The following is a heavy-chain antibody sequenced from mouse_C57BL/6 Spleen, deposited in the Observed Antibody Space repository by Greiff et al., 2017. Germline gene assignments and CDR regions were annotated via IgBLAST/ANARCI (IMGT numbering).Heavy chain of an antibody. D-gene: IGHD1-1*01. Sequence: EVQVVESGGGLVKPGGSLKLSCAASGFTFSDYGMHWVRQAPEKGLEWVAYISSCSSTIYYADTVKGRFTISRDNAKNTLFLQMTSLRSEDTAMYYCARSAVLGLRVYYFDYWGQGTTLTVSS. V-gene: IGHV5-17*01. CDR3: ARSAVLGLRVYYFDY. J-gene: IGHJ2*01. CDR2: ISSCSSTI. CDR1: GFTFSDYG.